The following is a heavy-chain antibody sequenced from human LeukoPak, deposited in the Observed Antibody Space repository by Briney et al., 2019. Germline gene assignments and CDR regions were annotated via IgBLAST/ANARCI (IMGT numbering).Heavy chain of an antibody. D-gene: IGHD2-8*01. CDR3: ARDRHCANGVCHSPPGMDV. V-gene: IGHV3-33*01. CDR1: GFTFSSYG. CDR2: IWFDGKNE. Sequence: GRSLRLSCAAFGFTFSSYGMHWVRQAPGKGLEWVADIWFDGKNEHFADSVKGRFTISRDNSKNTMYLQINSLRAEDTAVYYCARDRHCANGVCHSPPGMDVWGQGTTVTVSS. J-gene: IGHJ6*02.